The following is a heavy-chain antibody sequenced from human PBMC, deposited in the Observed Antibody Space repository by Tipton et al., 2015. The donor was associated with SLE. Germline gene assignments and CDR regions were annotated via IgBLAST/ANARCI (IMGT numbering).Heavy chain of an antibody. Sequence: TLSLTCTVSAGSITSSSYYWAWIRQPPGKGLEWIGTIYHSGSTYYNPSLKSRVTISVDTSKNQFSLKLSSLTAADTAVYFCARGYHYGYAVDYYYYFYMDVWGTGTTVTVSS. CDR3: ARGYHYGYAVDYYYYFYMDV. CDR2: IYHSGST. CDR1: AGSITSSSYY. J-gene: IGHJ6*03. V-gene: IGHV4-39*07. D-gene: IGHD3-16*01.